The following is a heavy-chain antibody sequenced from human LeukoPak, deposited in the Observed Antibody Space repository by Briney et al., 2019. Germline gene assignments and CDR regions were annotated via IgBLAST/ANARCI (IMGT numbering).Heavy chain of an antibody. J-gene: IGHJ3*02. Sequence: ASVKVSCKASGGTFSSYAISWVRQAPGQGLEWMGGIIPIFGTANYAQKFQGRVTITADESTSTAYMELSSLRSEDTAVYYCARGRNLLRFLAAFDIWGQGTMVTVSS. D-gene: IGHD3-3*01. CDR2: IIPIFGTA. V-gene: IGHV1-69*13. CDR3: ARGRNLLRFLAAFDI. CDR1: GGTFSSYA.